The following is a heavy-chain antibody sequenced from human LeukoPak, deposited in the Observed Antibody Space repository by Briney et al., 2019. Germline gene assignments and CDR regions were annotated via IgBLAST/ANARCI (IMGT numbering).Heavy chain of an antibody. CDR2: IKQDGSEK. CDR1: GFTFSNYW. Sequence: PGGSLRLACAASGFTFSNYWMSWVRQAPGKGLEWVANIKQDGSEKYYVDSVKGRFTVSRDNAKNSLYLQMNSLRAEDTAVYYCXXXXXXMIRGVIDYGMDVWGQGTTVTVSS. J-gene: IGHJ6*02. V-gene: IGHV3-7*01. CDR3: XXXXXXMIRGVIDYGMDV. D-gene: IGHD3-10*01.